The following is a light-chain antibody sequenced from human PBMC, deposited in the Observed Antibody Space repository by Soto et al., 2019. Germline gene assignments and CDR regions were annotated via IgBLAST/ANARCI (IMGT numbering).Light chain of an antibody. J-gene: IGLJ1*01. V-gene: IGLV2-14*01. CDR1: SSDVGAYNF. CDR3: SSYTSSNSLYV. Sequence: QSVLTQPASVSGSPGQSITISCTGTSSDVGAYNFVSWYQQHPGKAPKLMIFEVSHRPSGVSNRFSGSKSGNTASLTISGLQAEDEADYYRSSYTSSNSLYVFGTGTKLTVL. CDR2: EVS.